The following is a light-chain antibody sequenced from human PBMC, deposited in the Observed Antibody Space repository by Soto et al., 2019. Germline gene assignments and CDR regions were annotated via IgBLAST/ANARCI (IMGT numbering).Light chain of an antibody. Sequence: QSVLTQPASVSGSPGQSITISCTGTSSDVGGYNYVSWYQQHPGKAPKLMIYDVSNRPSGVSNRFSGSKSGNTASLTISGFKAEDEADYYCSSYTSSSTTYVFGTWNKLTVL. J-gene: IGLJ1*01. CDR2: DVS. V-gene: IGLV2-14*01. CDR1: SSDVGGYNY. CDR3: SSYTSSSTTYV.